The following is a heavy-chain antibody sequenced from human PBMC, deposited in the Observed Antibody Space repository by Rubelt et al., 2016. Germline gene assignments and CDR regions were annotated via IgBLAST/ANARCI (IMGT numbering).Heavy chain of an antibody. D-gene: IGHD2-8*01. V-gene: IGHV1-3*01. CDR3: AAGVDYYFDY. J-gene: IGHJ4*02. CDR1: GYTFTSYA. CDR2: INAGNGNT. Sequence: QVQLVQSGAEVKKPGASVKVSCKASGYTFTSYAMHCVRQAPGQTLEWMGWINAGNGNTTYSQKCQGRVTITRDTSASTAYMELSSLRSEDTAVYYCAAGVDYYFDYWGQGTLVTVSS.